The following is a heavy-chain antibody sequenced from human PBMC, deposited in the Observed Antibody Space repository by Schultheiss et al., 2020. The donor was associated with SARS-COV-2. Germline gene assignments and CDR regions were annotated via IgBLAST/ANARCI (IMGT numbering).Heavy chain of an antibody. V-gene: IGHV4-39*07. J-gene: IGHJ4*02. Sequence: SETLSLTCTVSGGSISSSSYYWGWIRQPPGKGLEWIGYIYLSGSTHYNPSLKSRPSISIDTSTNQFFLSLSSVTAADTAVYYCAREPASDFDYWGQGTLVTVSS. CDR2: IYLSGST. CDR1: GGSISSSSYY. CDR3: AREPASDFDY. D-gene: IGHD1-14*01.